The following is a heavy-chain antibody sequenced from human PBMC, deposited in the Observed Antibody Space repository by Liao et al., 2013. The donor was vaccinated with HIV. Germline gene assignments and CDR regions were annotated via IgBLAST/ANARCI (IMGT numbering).Heavy chain of an antibody. CDR3: ARVPPLITFGGIIPYSFDY. J-gene: IGHJ4*02. D-gene: IGHD3-16*02. Sequence: QLQLQESGPGLVKPSETLSLTCTVSGGSISSSGYYWGWIRQPPGKGLEWIGSIHYSGSSYYNPSLKSRVTISLDTSNNQFSLRLSSVTAADTAVYYCARVPPLITFGGIIPYSFDYWGQGTLVTVSS. CDR1: GGSISSSGYY. CDR2: IHYSGSS. V-gene: IGHV4-39*07.